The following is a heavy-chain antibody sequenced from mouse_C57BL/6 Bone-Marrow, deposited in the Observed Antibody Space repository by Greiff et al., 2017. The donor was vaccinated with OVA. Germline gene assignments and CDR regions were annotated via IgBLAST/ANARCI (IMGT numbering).Heavy chain of an antibody. CDR2: LWTGGGT. Sequence: QVHVKQSGPGLVAPSQSLSITCTVSGFSLTSYAISWVRQPPGKGLEWLGVLWTGGGTNYDSALKSRLSISKDNSKNQVCLKMNSLQTDDTARYYCARNDYYGSSYDWYFDVWGTGTTVTVSS. D-gene: IGHD1-1*01. CDR1: GFSLTSYA. CDR3: ARNDYYGSSYDWYFDV. J-gene: IGHJ1*03. V-gene: IGHV2-9-1*01.